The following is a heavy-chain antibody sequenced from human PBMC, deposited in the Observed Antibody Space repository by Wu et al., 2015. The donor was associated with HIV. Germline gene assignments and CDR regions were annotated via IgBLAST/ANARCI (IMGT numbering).Heavy chain of an antibody. V-gene: IGHV1-69*05. Sequence: QVQLVQSGAEVKKPGSSVKVSCKASGDTFSKYAITWVRQAPGQGLEWMGGIIPIFGTTNYAQKFQGRVAITTDESTNTAYMELSSLRSEDTAVYYCARDSYYDILTVPRGYFDYWARERWSPSPQ. CDR2: IIPIFGTT. D-gene: IGHD3-9*01. J-gene: IGHJ4*02. CDR1: GDTFSKYA. CDR3: ARDSYYDILTVPRGYFDY.